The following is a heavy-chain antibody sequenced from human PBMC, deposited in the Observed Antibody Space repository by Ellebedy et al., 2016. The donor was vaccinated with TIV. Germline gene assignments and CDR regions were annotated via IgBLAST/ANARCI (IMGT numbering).Heavy chain of an antibody. CDR2: ISADNGNT. CDR1: HYTFSNYG. CDR3: AREGVTGMFYFDY. Sequence: AASVKVSCKASHYTFSNYGISWVRQAPGQGLEWMGWISADNGNTTYAQKFQGRVTMTTDTSTTTVYMELRSLRADDTAVYFCAREGVTGMFYFDYWGQGTLVTVYS. J-gene: IGHJ4*02. V-gene: IGHV1-18*01. D-gene: IGHD2-21*02.